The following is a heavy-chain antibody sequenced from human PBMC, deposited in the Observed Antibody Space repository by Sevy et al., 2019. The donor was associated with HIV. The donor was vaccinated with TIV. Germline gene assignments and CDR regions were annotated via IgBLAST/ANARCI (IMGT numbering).Heavy chain of an antibody. CDR2: INPNSGGT. J-gene: IGHJ3*02. CDR1: GYTFTGYY. D-gene: IGHD2-2*01. Sequence: ASVKVSCKASGYTFTGYYMHWVRQAPGQGLEWMGWINPNSGGTNYAQKFQGRVTMTRDTSISTAYMELSRLRSDDTAVYYCARVHCSSTRSYEFVDAFDIWGQGTMVTVSS. V-gene: IGHV1-2*02. CDR3: ARVHCSSTRSYEFVDAFDI.